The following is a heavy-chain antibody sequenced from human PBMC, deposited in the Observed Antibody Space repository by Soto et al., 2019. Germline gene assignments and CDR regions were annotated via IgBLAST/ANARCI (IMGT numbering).Heavy chain of an antibody. V-gene: IGHV1-69*10. CDR3: ARDGTYHAFDI. J-gene: IGHJ3*02. CDR1: GGTVSSEA. Sequence: QVQLVQSGAEVKKPGSSMKVSCRTSGGTVSSEAITWVRQAPGQGLEWMGGILPIVNIVHYAQKFQGRVTITADKSTNIAYMELTSLRSGDTAVYYCARDGTYHAFDIWGQGTMVTVSS. D-gene: IGHD3-16*02. CDR2: ILPIVNIV.